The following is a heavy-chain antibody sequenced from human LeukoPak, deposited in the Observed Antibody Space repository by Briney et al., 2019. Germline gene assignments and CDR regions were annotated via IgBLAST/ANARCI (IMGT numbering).Heavy chain of an antibody. CDR3: SRVGTGTTRDY. Sequence: GGSLRLSCADSGFTFSSYWMHWVRQAPGKGLVWVLRLSTDGSSTSYADSVKGRFTISRDNAKNTPYQQMNSLRAEDTAVYYCSRVGTGTTRDYWGQGTLVTVSS. V-gene: IGHV3-74*01. J-gene: IGHJ4*02. D-gene: IGHD1-14*01. CDR2: LSTDGSST. CDR1: GFTFSSYW.